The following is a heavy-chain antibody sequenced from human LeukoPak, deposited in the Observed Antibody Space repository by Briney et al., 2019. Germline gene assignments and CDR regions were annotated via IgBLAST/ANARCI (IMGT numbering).Heavy chain of an antibody. CDR3: ARDLPPSEIVGATGDAFDI. V-gene: IGHV1-69*05. CDR1: GGTFSSYA. J-gene: IGHJ3*02. CDR2: IIPIFGTA. D-gene: IGHD1-26*01. Sequence: SVKVSCKASGGTFSSYAISWVRQAPGQGLEWMGGIIPIFGTANYAQKFQGRVTITTDESTSTANMELSSLRSEDTAVYYCARDLPPSEIVGATGDAFDIWGQGTMVTVSS.